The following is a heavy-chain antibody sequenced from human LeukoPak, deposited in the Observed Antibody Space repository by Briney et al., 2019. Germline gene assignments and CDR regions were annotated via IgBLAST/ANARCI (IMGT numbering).Heavy chain of an antibody. Sequence: GQSLPCSCKASGYIFTNYWIGWVRQMPGKGLEWMGIIYPRDSDTRYSPSFQGQVTVSADKSISTAYLQWNTLEASDTAMYYCARRQYSGYDFDFWGQGTLLTVSS. D-gene: IGHD5-12*01. CDR2: IYPRDSDT. V-gene: IGHV5-51*01. CDR1: GYIFTNYW. J-gene: IGHJ4*01. CDR3: ARRQYSGYDFDF.